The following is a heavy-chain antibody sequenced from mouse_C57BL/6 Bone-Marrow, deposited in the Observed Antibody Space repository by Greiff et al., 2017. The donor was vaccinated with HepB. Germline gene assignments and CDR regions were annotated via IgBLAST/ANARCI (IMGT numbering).Heavy chain of an antibody. Sequence: VQLQQPGAELARPGASVKLSCKASGYTFTSYGISWVKQRTGQGLEWIGEIYPRSGNTYYNEKFKGKATLTADKSSSTAYMELRSLTSEDSAVYFCARTFPIYYDYDGGAWFAYWGQGTLVTVSA. CDR2: IYPRSGNT. V-gene: IGHV1-81*01. D-gene: IGHD2-4*01. CDR1: GYTFTSYG. CDR3: ARTFPIYYDYDGGAWFAY. J-gene: IGHJ3*01.